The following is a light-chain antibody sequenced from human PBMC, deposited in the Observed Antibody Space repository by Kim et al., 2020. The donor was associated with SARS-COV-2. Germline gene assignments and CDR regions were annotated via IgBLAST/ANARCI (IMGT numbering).Light chain of an antibody. Sequence: SPGERGTLSCRASQSIRSRYLAWYQQKPGQAPRLLIHDASTRATGIPARFSGSGSGTEFTLTISSLQSEDFAVYYCQQYNNWPRTFGQGTKVDIK. CDR3: QQYNNWPRT. V-gene: IGKV3-15*01. J-gene: IGKJ1*01. CDR2: DAS. CDR1: QSIRSRY.